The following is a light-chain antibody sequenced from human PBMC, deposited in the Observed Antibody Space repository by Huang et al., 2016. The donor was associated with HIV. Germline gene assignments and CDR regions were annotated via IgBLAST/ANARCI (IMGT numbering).Light chain of an antibody. J-gene: IGKJ1*01. Sequence: DIQVTQSPSSLSASVGDRVTITCRASQSIRTYLNWYQQKPGKAPNLMIYGASSLQSGVPSRFSGSGSGTEFTLTISSLQPEDFATYFCQQSYSTPPTFGQGTKVEIK. V-gene: IGKV1-39*01. CDR1: QSIRTY. CDR2: GAS. CDR3: QQSYSTPPT.